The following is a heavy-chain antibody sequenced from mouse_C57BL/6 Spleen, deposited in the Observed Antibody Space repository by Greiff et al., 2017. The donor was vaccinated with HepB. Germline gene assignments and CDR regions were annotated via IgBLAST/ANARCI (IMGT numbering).Heavy chain of an antibody. D-gene: IGHD1-1*01. CDR1: GFNIKDDY. V-gene: IGHV14-2*01. CDR2: IEPEDGET. CDR3: ARSYAPTGAMDY. J-gene: IGHJ4*01. Sequence: VQLQQSGAELVKPGASVKLSCTASGFNIKDDYMHWLKQRTEQGLVRIGRIEPEDGETKYAPTFQGKATITADTSSNEAYLQLSSLTSEDTAVYYCARSYAPTGAMDYWGKGTSDTVPS.